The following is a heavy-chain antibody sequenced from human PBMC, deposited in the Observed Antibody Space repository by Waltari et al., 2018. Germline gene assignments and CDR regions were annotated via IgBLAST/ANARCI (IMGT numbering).Heavy chain of an antibody. J-gene: IGHJ5*02. D-gene: IGHD3-3*01. CDR2: IIPIFGTA. CDR3: ARESPHYDFWSGSSPNWFDP. Sequence: QVQLVQSGAEVKKPGSSVKVSCKVSGGTFSSYAISWVRQAPGQGLEWMGGIIPIFGTANYAQKFQGRVTITADKSTSTAYMELSSLRSEDTAVYYCARESPHYDFWSGSSPNWFDPWGQGTLVTVSS. V-gene: IGHV1-69*14. CDR1: GGTFSSYA.